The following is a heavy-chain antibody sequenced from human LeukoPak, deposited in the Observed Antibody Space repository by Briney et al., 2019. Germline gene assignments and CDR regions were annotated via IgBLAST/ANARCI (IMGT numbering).Heavy chain of an antibody. Sequence: GESLKISFKGSGXRFTSYCISWVRQMPGKGLEWMGRIDPSDSQTDYSPSFQGHVTISADKSISTAYLQWSSLKASDTAIFYCARQWTSGSLDSWGQGTLVTVSS. V-gene: IGHV5-10-1*01. CDR3: ARQWTSGSLDS. D-gene: IGHD6-19*01. J-gene: IGHJ4*02. CDR1: GXRFTSYC. CDR2: IDPSDSQT.